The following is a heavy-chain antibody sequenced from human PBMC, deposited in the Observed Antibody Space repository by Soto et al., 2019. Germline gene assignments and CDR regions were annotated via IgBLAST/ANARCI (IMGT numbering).Heavy chain of an antibody. CDR3: ARDNGGD. D-gene: IGHD2-8*01. CDR1: GFSFRTYA. Sequence: QEQLVESGGGVVQPGRSLRLSCAASGFSFRTYAMHWVRQAPGKGLEWVAVISSDGRKEFYVDSVKGRFTISRDNSKNTLYMQMNSPRADDTAIYYCARDNGGDWGQGTLVTVSS. J-gene: IGHJ4*02. CDR2: ISSDGRKE. V-gene: IGHV3-30*04.